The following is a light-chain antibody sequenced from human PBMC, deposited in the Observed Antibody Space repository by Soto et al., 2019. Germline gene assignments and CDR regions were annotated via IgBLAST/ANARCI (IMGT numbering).Light chain of an antibody. CDR3: QQYNDSFPYT. Sequence: DIQMTQSPSSLSVSVGDRVTITCRASQGISNYLAWYQQKPGKVPKLLIYAASTLQSGVPPRFSGSGSGTEFTLTISSLQPEDFAAYYCQQYNDSFPYTFGQGTNLEI. CDR2: AAS. CDR1: QGISNY. V-gene: IGKV1-27*01. J-gene: IGKJ2*01.